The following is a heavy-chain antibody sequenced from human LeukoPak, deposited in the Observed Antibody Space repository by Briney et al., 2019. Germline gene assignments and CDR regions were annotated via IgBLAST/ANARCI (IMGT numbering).Heavy chain of an antibody. D-gene: IGHD2-2*01. CDR3: ARARSCSSTSCYSGSNHWFDP. Sequence: GASVKVSCKTSGYTFTGYYMHWVRQAPGQGLEWMGWINPNSGGTNYAQKFQGRVTMTRDTSISTAYMELSRLRSDDTAVYYCARARSCSSTSCYSGSNHWFDPWGQGTLVTVSS. V-gene: IGHV1-2*02. CDR1: GYTFTGYY. CDR2: INPNSGGT. J-gene: IGHJ5*02.